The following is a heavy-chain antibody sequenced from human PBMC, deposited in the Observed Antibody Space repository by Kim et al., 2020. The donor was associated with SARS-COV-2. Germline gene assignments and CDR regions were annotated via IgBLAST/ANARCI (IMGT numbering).Heavy chain of an antibody. J-gene: IGHJ4*02. CDR1: GYSFTTYW. D-gene: IGHD2-8*01. Sequence: GESLKISCQGFGYSFTTYWIGWVRQMPGKGLESVGIMYPGDSDTRYTPSFRGHVTISAAKPIATAYLQWSSLKASDTGMYYCVRAPSGVSNPHYIDYWGQGTRVTVSS. CDR2: MYPGDSDT. CDR3: VRAPSGVSNPHYIDY. V-gene: IGHV5-51*04.